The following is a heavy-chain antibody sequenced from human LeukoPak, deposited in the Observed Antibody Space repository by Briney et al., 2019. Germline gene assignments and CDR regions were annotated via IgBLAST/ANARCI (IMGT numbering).Heavy chain of an antibody. V-gene: IGHV3-66*01. D-gene: IGHD6-6*01. CDR1: GFIVSSNY. Sequence: GGSLRLSCAASGFIVSSNYMSWARQAPGKGQEWVSVIYSGVSTYYADSVKGRFTISRDNSKNTLYLQMNSLRAEDTAVYYCARDVRIAARPGYYYGMDVWGQGTTVTVSS. J-gene: IGHJ6*02. CDR2: IYSGVST. CDR3: ARDVRIAARPGYYYGMDV.